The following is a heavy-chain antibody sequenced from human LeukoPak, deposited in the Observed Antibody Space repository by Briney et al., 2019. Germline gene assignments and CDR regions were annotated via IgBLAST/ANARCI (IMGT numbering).Heavy chain of an antibody. CDR1: GYTFTFTGYY. CDR2: INPNSGGT. Sequence: ASVKVSCKASGYTFTFTGYYVHWVRQAPGQGLEWMGWINPNSGGTYYAQKLQGRVTLTRDMSISTAYMELSRLRSDDTAVYYCARDFYDYYASGTFNPWGQGTPVTVSS. J-gene: IGHJ5*02. CDR3: ARDFYDYYASGTFNP. D-gene: IGHD3-10*01. V-gene: IGHV1-2*02.